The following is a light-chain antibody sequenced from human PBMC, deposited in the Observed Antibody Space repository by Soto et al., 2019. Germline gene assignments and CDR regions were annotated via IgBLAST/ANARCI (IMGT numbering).Light chain of an antibody. CDR2: GAS. CDR1: QSVSSSF. CDR3: RQYDSSPLT. J-gene: IGKJ4*01. V-gene: IGKV3-20*01. Sequence: EIVLTQSPGTLSLSPGERATLSCRASQSVSSSFLAWYQQKPGQAPRLLIYGASSRATGIPDRFSGSGSGTDFTITISRLEPEDVAVYYCRQYDSSPLTFVGGTKVEIK.